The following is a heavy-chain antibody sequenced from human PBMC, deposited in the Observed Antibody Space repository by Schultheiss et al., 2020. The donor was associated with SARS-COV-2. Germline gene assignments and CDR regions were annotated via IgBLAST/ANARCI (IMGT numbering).Heavy chain of an antibody. D-gene: IGHD6-19*01. CDR1: GYSISSGYY. V-gene: IGHV4-38-2*02. Sequence: SETLSLTCTVSGYSISSGYYWGWIRQPPGKGLEWIGSIYHSGSTYYNPSLKSRVTISVDTSKNQFSLKLSSVTAADTAVYYCARGIAVAGINWFDPWGQGTLVTVSS. CDR2: IYHSGST. CDR3: ARGIAVAGINWFDP. J-gene: IGHJ5*02.